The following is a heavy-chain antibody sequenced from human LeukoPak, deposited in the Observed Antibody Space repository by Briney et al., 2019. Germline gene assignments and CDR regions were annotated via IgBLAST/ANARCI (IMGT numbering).Heavy chain of an antibody. D-gene: IGHD3-22*01. V-gene: IGHV1-69*06. CDR1: GYTFTSYG. CDR2: IIPIFGTA. CDR3: ASDYYDSSQGPRWFDP. Sequence: SVKVSFKASGYTFTSYGISWVRQAPGQGLEWMGGIIPIFGTANYAQKLQGRVTITADKSTSTAYMELSSLRSEDTAVYYCASDYYDSSQGPRWFDPWGQGILVTVSS. J-gene: IGHJ5*02.